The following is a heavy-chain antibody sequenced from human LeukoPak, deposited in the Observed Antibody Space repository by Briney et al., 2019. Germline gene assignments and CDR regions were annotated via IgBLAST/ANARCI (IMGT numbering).Heavy chain of an antibody. V-gene: IGHV3-53*01. Sequence: GGSLRLSCAASGFTVSSNYMSWVRQAPGKGLEWVSVIYSGGSTYYADSVKGRFTISRDNSKNTLYMQMNSLRAEDTAVYYCAKAVVIVPTATPFDYWGQGTLVTVSS. D-gene: IGHD2-2*01. CDR1: GFTVSSNY. J-gene: IGHJ4*02. CDR2: IYSGGST. CDR3: AKAVVIVPTATPFDY.